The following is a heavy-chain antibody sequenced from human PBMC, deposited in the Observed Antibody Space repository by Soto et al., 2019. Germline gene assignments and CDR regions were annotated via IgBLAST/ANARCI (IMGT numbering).Heavy chain of an antibody. CDR2: IWSDGSTK. Sequence: GWSLRPSGAASGFTFRSYGMHWVRQAPGKGLEWVAVIWSDGSTKYYADSVKGRVTISRDNSKNTLYLQMNSLRAEDTAVYYCASDYYGSSGYPARDDAFDIWGQGTKVTV. D-gene: IGHD3-22*01. CDR3: ASDYYGSSGYPARDDAFDI. J-gene: IGHJ3*02. V-gene: IGHV3-33*01. CDR1: GFTFRSYG.